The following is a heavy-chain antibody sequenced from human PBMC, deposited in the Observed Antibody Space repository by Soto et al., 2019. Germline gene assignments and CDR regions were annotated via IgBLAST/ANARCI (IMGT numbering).Heavy chain of an antibody. Sequence: GGSLRLSCASSGFTFSSYWMSLVRQAPGKGLEWVANIKQDGSEKYYVDSVKGRFTISRDNAKNSLYLQMNSLRAEDTAVYYCATTREYSGYGPETAYFGFWGQGTLVTVSS. CDR2: IKQDGSEK. CDR3: ATTREYSGYGPETAYFGF. J-gene: IGHJ4*02. D-gene: IGHD5-12*01. V-gene: IGHV3-7*01. CDR1: GFTFSSYW.